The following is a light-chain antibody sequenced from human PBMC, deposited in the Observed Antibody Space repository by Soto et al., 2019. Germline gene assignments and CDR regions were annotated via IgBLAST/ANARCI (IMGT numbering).Light chain of an antibody. J-gene: IGLJ2*01. V-gene: IGLV2-23*01. CDR3: CSYAGSSSLV. CDR2: EGS. CDR1: SSDIGTYNL. Sequence: QSALTQPASVSGSPGQSITISCTGTSSDIGTYNLVSWYQHHPGKAPKLMIYEGSRRPSGVSNRFSGSESGNTASLTISGLQAEDEADYYCCSYAGSSSLVFGGGTKVTVL.